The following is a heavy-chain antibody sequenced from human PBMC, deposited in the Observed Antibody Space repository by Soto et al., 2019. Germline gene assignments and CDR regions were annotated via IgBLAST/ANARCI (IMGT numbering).Heavy chain of an antibody. V-gene: IGHV4-59*01. D-gene: IGHD6-19*01. J-gene: IGHJ6*02. CDR3: ARVAVAGWSNYYYGMDV. CDR1: GGSISSYY. Sequence: SETLSLTCTVSGGSISSYYWSWIRQPPGKGLEWIGYIYYSGSTNYNPSLKSRVTISVDTSKNQFPLKLSSVTAADTAVYYCARVAVAGWSNYYYGMDVWGQGATVTVSS. CDR2: IYYSGST.